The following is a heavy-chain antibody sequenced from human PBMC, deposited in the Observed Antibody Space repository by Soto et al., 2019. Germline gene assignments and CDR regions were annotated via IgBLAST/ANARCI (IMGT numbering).Heavy chain of an antibody. CDR3: ARHRTGLDS. D-gene: IGHD3-9*01. V-gene: IGHV4-59*08. CDR1: GGSISSNY. CDR2: IDYSGST. Sequence: QVQLQESGPGLVKPSETLSLTCTVSGGSISSNYWSWIRQPPGKGLEYIGYIDYSGSTHYKASLKSRVTISVDTSKNQFSLKLSSVTAADTPIYYCARHRTGLDSWGQGTRVTVSS. J-gene: IGHJ4*02.